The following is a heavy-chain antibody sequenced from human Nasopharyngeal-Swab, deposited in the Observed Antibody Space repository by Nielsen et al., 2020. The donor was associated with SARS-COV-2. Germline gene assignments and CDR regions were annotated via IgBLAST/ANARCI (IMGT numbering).Heavy chain of an antibody. Sequence: ASVKVSCKASGYTFTSYYMHWVRQAPGQGLEWMGIINPSGGSTSYAQKFQGGVTMTRDTSTSTVYMELSSLRSEDTAVYYCARDQYDFWSGYWSPGYYYGMDVWGQGTTVTVSS. CDR2: INPSGGST. CDR3: ARDQYDFWSGYWSPGYYYGMDV. D-gene: IGHD3-3*01. CDR1: GYTFTSYY. V-gene: IGHV1-46*01. J-gene: IGHJ6*02.